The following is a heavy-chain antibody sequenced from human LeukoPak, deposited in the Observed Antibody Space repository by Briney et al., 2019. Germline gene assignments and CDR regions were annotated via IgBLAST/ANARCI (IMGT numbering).Heavy chain of an antibody. V-gene: IGHV3-7*01. CDR2: IEQDGSEE. D-gene: IGHD3-22*01. CDR3: ARVYDSSGYYRS. Sequence: GGPLRLSCAASGFSFSSYWMSWVRQAPGEGLEWVANIEQDGSEEYYVDSVKGRFTISRDNANNSLYLQMNSLRAEDTAVYYCARVYDSSGYYRSWGQGTLVTVSS. CDR1: GFSFSSYW. J-gene: IGHJ4*02.